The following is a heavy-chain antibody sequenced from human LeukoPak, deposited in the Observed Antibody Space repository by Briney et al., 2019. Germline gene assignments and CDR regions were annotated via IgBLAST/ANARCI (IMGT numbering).Heavy chain of an antibody. CDR2: IYHSGNT. D-gene: IGHD6-25*01. V-gene: IGHV4-38-2*02. CDR1: GYSVSSGYY. J-gene: IGHJ6*04. CDR3: ARDRGYQTRGYYYYGMDV. Sequence: PSETLSLTCAVSGYSVSSGYYWGWIRQPPGKGLEWIGSIYHSGNTFYNPSLKSRVTISVDTSNNQFSLKLSSVTAADTAVYYCARDRGYQTRGYYYYGMDVWGRGTTVTVSS.